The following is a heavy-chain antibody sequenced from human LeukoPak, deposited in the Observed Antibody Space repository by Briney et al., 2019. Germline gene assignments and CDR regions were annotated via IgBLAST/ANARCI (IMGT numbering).Heavy chain of an antibody. CDR2: IIPIFGTA. CDR3: ARGRWLQLRGSPFDY. D-gene: IGHD5-24*01. J-gene: IGHJ4*02. V-gene: IGHV1-69*05. Sequence: GASLRVSSKASGGTFSTYAISGVRQAPGQGLECMGGIIPIFGTANYAQKFQGRVTITTDESTSTAYMELSSLRSEDTAVYYCARGRWLQLRGSPFDYWGQGTLVTVSS. CDR1: GGTFSTYA.